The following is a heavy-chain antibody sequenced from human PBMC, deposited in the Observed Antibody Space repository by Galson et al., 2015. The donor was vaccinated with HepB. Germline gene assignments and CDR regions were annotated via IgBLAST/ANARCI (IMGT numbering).Heavy chain of an antibody. V-gene: IGHV3-23*01. CDR3: AKTIQPLLIYSSES. CDR2: ISGSSGRT. D-gene: IGHD2-8*01. CDR1: GFTFSSYA. J-gene: IGHJ4*02. Sequence: SLRLSCAASGFTFSSYAMTWVRQAPGKGLEWVSAISGSSGRTYYADSVKGRFTISRDNSRNTLYLEMDTLRAEDTAVYYCAKTIQPLLIYSSESWGQGTLVTVSS.